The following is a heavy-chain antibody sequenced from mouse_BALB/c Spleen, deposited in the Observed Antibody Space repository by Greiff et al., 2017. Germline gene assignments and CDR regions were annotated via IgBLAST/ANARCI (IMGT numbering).Heavy chain of an antibody. D-gene: IGHD1-1*01. CDR1: GYTFTDYN. CDR2: IYPYNGGT. Sequence: EVQLQQSGPELVKPGASVKISCKASGYTFTDYNMHWVKQSHGKSLEWIGYIYPYNGGTGYNQKFKSKATLTVDNSSSTAYMELRSLTSEDSAVYYCARVDGSSYDYAMDYWGQGTSVTVSS. V-gene: IGHV1S29*02. CDR3: ARVDGSSYDYAMDY. J-gene: IGHJ4*01.